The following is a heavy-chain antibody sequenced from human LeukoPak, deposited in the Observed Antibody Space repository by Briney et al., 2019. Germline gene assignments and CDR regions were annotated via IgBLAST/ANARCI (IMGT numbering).Heavy chain of an antibody. CDR1: RGSVSIYF. D-gene: IGHD3-3*01. Sequence: PSETLSLTCNVSRGSVSIYFWNWIRQPAGKRLEWIGRVHASGSTNYSPSLKSRVTISLDKSKNTFSLKLTSVTAADTAVYHCARDADSESGLFGSWGRGIPVIVSS. CDR2: VHASGST. CDR3: ARDADSESGLFGS. J-gene: IGHJ2*01. V-gene: IGHV4-4*07.